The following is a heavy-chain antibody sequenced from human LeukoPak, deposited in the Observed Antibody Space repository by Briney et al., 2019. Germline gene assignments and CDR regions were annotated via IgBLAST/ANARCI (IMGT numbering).Heavy chain of an antibody. CDR3: AREFSSSSWYDAL. CDR2: ISDSGATI. J-gene: IGHJ4*02. D-gene: IGHD6-13*01. CDR1: GFTFSSYS. V-gene: IGHV3-48*01. Sequence: PGGSLRLSCAASGFTFSSYSMNWVRQAPGKGLEWVSYISDSGATIYHADSVKGRFTISRDNAKNSLYLQMNSLRAEDTAVYYCAREFSSSSWYDALWGQGTLVTVSS.